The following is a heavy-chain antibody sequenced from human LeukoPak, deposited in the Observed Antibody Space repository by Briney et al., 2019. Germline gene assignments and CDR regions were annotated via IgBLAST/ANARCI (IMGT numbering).Heavy chain of an antibody. CDR3: ARGTGSGSWGAFDI. CDR2: INWNGGST. J-gene: IGHJ3*02. D-gene: IGHD1-26*01. CDR1: GFTFSSYG. V-gene: IGHV3-20*01. Sequence: PGGSLRLSCAASGFTFSSYGMHWVRQAPGKGLEWVSGINWNGGSTGYADSVKGRFTISRDNAKNSLYLQMNNLRAEDTALYHCARGTGSGSWGAFDIWGQGTMVTVSS.